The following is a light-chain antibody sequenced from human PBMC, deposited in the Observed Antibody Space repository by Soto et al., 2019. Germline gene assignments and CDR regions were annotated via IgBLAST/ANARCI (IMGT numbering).Light chain of an antibody. CDR1: SGHSSYA. CDR2: VNSDGSQ. CDR3: QTWGTGIHVL. V-gene: IGLV4-69*01. J-gene: IGLJ2*01. Sequence: QPVLTQSPSASASLGAPVKLTCTLSSGHSSYAIAWHQQQPEKGPRYLMKVNSDGSQHKGDGIPDRFSGSSSGAERYLTISSLQSEDEADYYCQTWGTGIHVLFGGGTKLTVL.